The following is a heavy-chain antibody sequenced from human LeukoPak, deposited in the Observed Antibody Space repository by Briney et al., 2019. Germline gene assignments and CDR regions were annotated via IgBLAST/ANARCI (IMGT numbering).Heavy chain of an antibody. D-gene: IGHD3-22*01. CDR3: ARASYYDKDRDAFDI. Sequence: SGGSLRLSCAASGFTFSDYYMSWIRQAPGKGLEWVSYISSSGSTIYYADSVKGRFTISRDNAKNSLYLQMNSLRAEDTAVYYCARASYYDKDRDAFDIWGQGTMVTVSS. V-gene: IGHV3-11*04. J-gene: IGHJ3*02. CDR2: ISSSGSTI. CDR1: GFTFSDYY.